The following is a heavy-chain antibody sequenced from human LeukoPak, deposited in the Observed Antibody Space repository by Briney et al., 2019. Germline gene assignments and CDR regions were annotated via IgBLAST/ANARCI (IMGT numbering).Heavy chain of an antibody. CDR1: GGSISSYY. CDR3: ARERTVLAAAGHGAFDY. D-gene: IGHD6-13*01. J-gene: IGHJ4*02. V-gene: IGHV4-59*12. CDR2: IYYSGST. Sequence: PSETLSLTCTVSGGSISSYYWSWIRQPPGKGLEWIGYIYYSGSTNYNPSLKSRVTISVDTSKNQFSLRLSSVTAADTAVYYCARERTVLAAAGHGAFDYWGQGTLVTVSS.